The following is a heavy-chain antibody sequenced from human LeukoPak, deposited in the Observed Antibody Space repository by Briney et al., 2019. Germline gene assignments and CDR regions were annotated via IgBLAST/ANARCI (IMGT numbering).Heavy chain of an antibody. D-gene: IGHD3-9*01. J-gene: IGHJ3*02. V-gene: IGHV3-53*01. Sequence: PGGSLRLSCAASGFSVSNNYMSWVRQAPGKGLEWVSVIYSGGSTYYADSVKGRFTISRDTSKNTLYLQMNSLRVEDTAVYYCARSSHYDILTGYSEEDAFDIWGQGTMVTVSS. CDR1: GFSVSNNY. CDR2: IYSGGST. CDR3: ARSSHYDILTGYSEEDAFDI.